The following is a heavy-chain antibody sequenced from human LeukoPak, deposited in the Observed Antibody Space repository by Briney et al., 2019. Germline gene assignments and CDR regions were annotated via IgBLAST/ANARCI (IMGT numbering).Heavy chain of an antibody. J-gene: IGHJ6*02. CDR1: GFTFSSYS. V-gene: IGHV3-21*01. Sequence: GRSLRLSCAASGFTFSSYSMNWVRQAPGKGLEWVSSISSSSSYIYYADSVKGRFTISRDNAKNSLYLQMNSLRAEDTAVYYCARDGTVTTRNYYYGMDVWGQGTTVTVSS. D-gene: IGHD4-17*01. CDR3: ARDGTVTTRNYYYGMDV. CDR2: ISSSSSYI.